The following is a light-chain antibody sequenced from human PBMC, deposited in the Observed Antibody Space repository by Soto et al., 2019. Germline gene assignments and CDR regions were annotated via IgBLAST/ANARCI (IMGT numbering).Light chain of an antibody. CDR2: GAS. CDR1: QSVSSN. J-gene: IGKJ2*01. V-gene: IGKV3-15*01. Sequence: EIVMTQSPATLSVSPGERATLSCRASQSVSSNLAWYQQKPGQAHRLLIYGASTRATGIPARFSGSGSGTEFTLTISSLQCEDFAVYYCQQYNNWPYTFGQGTKLEIK. CDR3: QQYNNWPYT.